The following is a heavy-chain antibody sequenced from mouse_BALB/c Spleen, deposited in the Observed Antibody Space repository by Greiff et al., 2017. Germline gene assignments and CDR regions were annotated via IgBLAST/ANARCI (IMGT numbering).Heavy chain of an antibody. J-gene: IGHJ3*01. D-gene: IGHD1-1*01. V-gene: IGHV1-9*01. CDR3: ARGGYGSSWYAMDY. CDR2: ILPGSGST. CDR1: GYTFSSYW. Sequence: VQLQQSGAELMKPGASVKISCKATGYTFSSYWIEWVKQRPGHGLEWIGEILPGSGSTNYNEKFKGKATFTADTSSNTAYMQLSSLTSEDSAVYYCARGGYGSSWYAMDYWGQGTLVTVSA.